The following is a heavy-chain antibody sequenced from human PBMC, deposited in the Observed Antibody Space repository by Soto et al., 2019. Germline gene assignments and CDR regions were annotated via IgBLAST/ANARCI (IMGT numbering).Heavy chain of an antibody. J-gene: IGHJ4*02. D-gene: IGHD4-17*01. Sequence: QVQLVESGGGVVQPGRSLRLSCAASGFTFSSYGMHWVRQAPGKGLEWVAVISYDGSNKYYADSVKGRFTISRYNSKNTLYLQMNSMRAEDTAVYYCAKPIDDYGDYAIDYWGQGNLVNVSS. CDR2: ISYDGSNK. CDR3: AKPIDDYGDYAIDY. CDR1: GFTFSSYG. V-gene: IGHV3-30*18.